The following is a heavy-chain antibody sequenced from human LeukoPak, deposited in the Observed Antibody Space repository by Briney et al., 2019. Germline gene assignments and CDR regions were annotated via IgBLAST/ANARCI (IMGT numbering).Heavy chain of an antibody. V-gene: IGHV5-51*01. CDR2: IYPGDSDT. J-gene: IGHJ4*02. CDR3: ARAYYCGGGGCKLEY. CDR1: GYHFNTYW. Sequence: GGSLQISCQGSGYHFNTYWIAGVRQLPGKGLEWMGIIYPGDSDTRYSASFQGQITMSADKSINTAYLRWSSLKASDTAMYYCARAYYCGGGGCKLEYWGQGTLVTVSS. D-gene: IGHD2-21*01.